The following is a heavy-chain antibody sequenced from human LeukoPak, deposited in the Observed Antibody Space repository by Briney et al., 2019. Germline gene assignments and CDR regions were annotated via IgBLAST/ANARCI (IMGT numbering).Heavy chain of an antibody. D-gene: IGHD1-26*01. CDR1: GYTFTDYY. V-gene: IGHV1-2*02. Sequence: ASVKVSCKASGYTFTDYYIHWVRQAPGQGLEWMGWINPNSGDTKSAQKLQGRLTMTRDTSITTAYMDLSRLTSDDTAVYYCTREDIVGARDFDYWGQGTLVTVSS. CDR3: TREDIVGARDFDY. J-gene: IGHJ4*02. CDR2: INPNSGDT.